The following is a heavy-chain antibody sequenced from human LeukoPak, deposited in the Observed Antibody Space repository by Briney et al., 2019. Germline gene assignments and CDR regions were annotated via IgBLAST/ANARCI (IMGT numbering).Heavy chain of an antibody. CDR1: GGYFSGYY. CDR2: INHSGST. D-gene: IGHD6-19*01. CDR3: VRIAVAGTRYYYYYMDV. Sequence: PSETLSLTCAVYGGYFSGYYWSWIRQPPGKGLEWIGEINHSGSTNYNPSLKSRVTISVDTSKNQFSLKLSSVTAADTAVYYCVRIAVAGTRYYYYYMDVWGKGTTVTISS. J-gene: IGHJ6*03. V-gene: IGHV4-34*01.